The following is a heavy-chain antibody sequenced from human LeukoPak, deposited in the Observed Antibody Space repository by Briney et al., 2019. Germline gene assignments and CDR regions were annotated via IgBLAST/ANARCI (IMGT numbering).Heavy chain of an antibody. CDR3: AREYSSGWYLDY. Sequence: GGSLRLSWAASGFKFSDYYMSWIRQAPGKGLEWVSYISSSSSYTNYADSVKGRFTISRDNAKNSLYLQMNSLRAEDTAVYYCAREYSSGWYLDYWGQGTLVTVSS. J-gene: IGHJ4*02. D-gene: IGHD6-19*01. CDR1: GFKFSDYY. V-gene: IGHV3-11*05. CDR2: ISSSSSYT.